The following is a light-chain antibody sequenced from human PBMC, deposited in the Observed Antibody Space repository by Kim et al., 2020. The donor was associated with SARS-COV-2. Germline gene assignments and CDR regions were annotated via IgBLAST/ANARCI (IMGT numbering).Light chain of an antibody. CDR1: SGSIVSNY. Sequence: LTQPHSVSESPGKTVTISCTRSSGSIVSNYVQWYQQRPGSSPTTVIYEDDQRPSGVPDRFSGSIDSSSNSASLTISGLKIEDEADYYCQSYDSSHQVFGGGTQLTVL. CDR3: QSYDSSHQV. V-gene: IGLV6-57*01. CDR2: EDD. J-gene: IGLJ3*02.